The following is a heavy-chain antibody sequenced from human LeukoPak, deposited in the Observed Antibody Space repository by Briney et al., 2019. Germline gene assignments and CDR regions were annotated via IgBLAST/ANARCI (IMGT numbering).Heavy chain of an antibody. V-gene: IGHV3-23*01. J-gene: IGHJ4*02. D-gene: IGHD6-19*01. Sequence: PGGSLRLSCAASGFTFSSYAMSWVRQAPGKGLEWVSAISGSGGSTYYADSVEGRFTISRDNPKNTLYLQMNSLRAEDTAVYYCAKDPAAVAGNIDYWGQGTLVTVSS. CDR2: ISGSGGST. CDR1: GFTFSSYA. CDR3: AKDPAAVAGNIDY.